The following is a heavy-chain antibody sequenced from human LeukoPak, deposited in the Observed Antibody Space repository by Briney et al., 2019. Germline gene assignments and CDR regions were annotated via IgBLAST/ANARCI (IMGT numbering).Heavy chain of an antibody. Sequence: SQTLSLTCAISGDSVSSNSAAWNWIRQSPSRGLEWLGRTYYRSKWYNDYAVSVKSRITINPDTSKNQFSLKLSSVIAADTAVYYCARGPAGGYSGSQFRGEGPRRHYYFYYGMDVWGQGTTVTVSS. V-gene: IGHV6-1*01. J-gene: IGHJ6*02. CDR3: ARGPAGGYSGSQFRGEGPRRHYYFYYGMDV. CDR1: GDSVSSNSAA. CDR2: TYYRSKWYN. D-gene: IGHD1-26*01.